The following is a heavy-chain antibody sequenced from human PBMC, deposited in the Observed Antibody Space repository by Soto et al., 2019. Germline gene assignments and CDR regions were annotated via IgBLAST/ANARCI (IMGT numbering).Heavy chain of an antibody. CDR3: ARATYYYDSSGYAAYYFDY. D-gene: IGHD3-22*01. CDR1: GSSLSTSAMY. V-gene: IGHV2-70*11. CDR2: IDWDDDK. Sequence: SGPTLVNPTQTLTLTCTFTGSSLSTSAMYISWIRQPPGKALEWLARIDWDDDKYYSTSLKTRLTISKDTSKNQVVLTMTNMDPVDTATYYCARATYYYDSSGYAAYYFDYWGQGTLVTVSS. J-gene: IGHJ4*02.